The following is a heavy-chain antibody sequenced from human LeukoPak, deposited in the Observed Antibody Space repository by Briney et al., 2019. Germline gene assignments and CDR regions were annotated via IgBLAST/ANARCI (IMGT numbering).Heavy chain of an antibody. J-gene: IGHJ4*02. V-gene: IGHV3-21*01. CDR2: ISSSNSYI. CDR1: GFTFSSYS. Sequence: GGSLRLSCAASGFTFSSYSMNWVRQAPGKGLEWVSSISSSNSYIYYADSVKGRFTISRDNAKNSLFLQMNSLRAEDTAVYYCARGRGWFGELLPDYWGQGTLVTVSS. CDR3: ARGRGWFGELLPDY. D-gene: IGHD3-10*01.